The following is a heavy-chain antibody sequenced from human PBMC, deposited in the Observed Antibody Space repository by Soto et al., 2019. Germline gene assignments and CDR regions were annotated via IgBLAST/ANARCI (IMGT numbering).Heavy chain of an antibody. CDR3: AKTPGGAYYYGMDV. D-gene: IGHD2-15*01. CDR1: GFTFSSYA. J-gene: IGHJ6*02. CDR2: ISGSGSST. V-gene: IGHV3-23*01. Sequence: VQLLESGGGLVQPGGSLRLSCAASGFTFSSYAMSWVRQAPGKGLEWVSAISGSGSSTYYADSVKGRFTISRDNSKNTLYLQMNSLRADDTAVYYCAKTPGGAYYYGMDVWGQGTTVTVSS.